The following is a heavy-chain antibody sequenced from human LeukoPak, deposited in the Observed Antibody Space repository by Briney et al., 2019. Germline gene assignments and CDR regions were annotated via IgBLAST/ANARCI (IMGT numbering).Heavy chain of an antibody. CDR2: IYHSGST. V-gene: IGHV4-4*02. CDR3: ARTENWGYYFDY. D-gene: IGHD3-16*01. CDR1: GVSISSSNW. J-gene: IGHJ4*02. Sequence: SGTLSLTCAVSGVSISSSNWWSWVRQPPGKGLGWIGEIYHSGSTNYNPSLKSRVTISVDKSKNQFSLKLSSVTAADTAVYYCARTENWGYYFDYWGQGTLVTVSS.